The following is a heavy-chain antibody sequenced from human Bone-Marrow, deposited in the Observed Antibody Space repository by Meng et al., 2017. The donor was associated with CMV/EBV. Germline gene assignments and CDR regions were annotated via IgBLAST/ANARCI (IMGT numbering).Heavy chain of an antibody. CDR2: IYSGGST. V-gene: IGHV3-53*05. Sequence: GGSLRLSCAASGFTVSSNYMSWVRQAPGKGLEWVSVIYSGGSTYYADSVKGRFTISRDNSKNTLYLQMNSLRAEDTAVYYCARDQSRSTWDAFDIWGQGTMVTVSS. J-gene: IGHJ3*02. CDR1: GFTVSSNY. CDR3: ARDQSRSTWDAFDI. D-gene: IGHD6-13*01.